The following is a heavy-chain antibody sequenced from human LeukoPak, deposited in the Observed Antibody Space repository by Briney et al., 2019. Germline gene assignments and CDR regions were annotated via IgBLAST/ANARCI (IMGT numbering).Heavy chain of an antibody. Sequence: GASAKVSCKASGGTFSSYAISWVRQAPGQGLEWMGRIIPIFGTANYAQKFQGRVTITTDESTSTAYMELSSLRSEDTAVYYCARDPVQDYGGNSGGFDPWGQGTLVTVSS. CDR1: GGTFSSYA. CDR3: ARDPVQDYGGNSGGFDP. V-gene: IGHV1-69*05. CDR2: IIPIFGTA. D-gene: IGHD4-23*01. J-gene: IGHJ5*02.